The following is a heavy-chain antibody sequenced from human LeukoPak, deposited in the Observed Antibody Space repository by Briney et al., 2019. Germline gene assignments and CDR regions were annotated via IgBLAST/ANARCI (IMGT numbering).Heavy chain of an antibody. D-gene: IGHD5-12*01. Sequence: SETLSLTCTVSGGSISSGNYYWSWIRQPPGKGLEWIGYIHHSGSTNYNPSLKSRVTKSVDTSKNQFSLKLSSVTAADTAVYYCARGFDGYDLGDWGQGTLVTVSS. CDR1: GGSISSGNYY. J-gene: IGHJ4*02. V-gene: IGHV4-61*01. CDR3: ARGFDGYDLGD. CDR2: IHHSGST.